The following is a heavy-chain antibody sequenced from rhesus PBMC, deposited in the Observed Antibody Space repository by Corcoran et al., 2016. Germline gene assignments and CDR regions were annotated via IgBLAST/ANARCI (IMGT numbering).Heavy chain of an antibody. CDR1: GFTFSSHW. D-gene: IGHD1-38*01. V-gene: IGHV3-14*01. CDR3: ARDRANTWNYMNYGLDS. J-gene: IGHJ6*01. Sequence: EVQLVESGGGLAEPGGSLRLSCAASGFTFSSHWMFWVRQAPGRGLEGISGLNSAGAIRYYAESVKGRFTISRDNAKDTLYLQMNSLRPEDTAVYYCARDRANTWNYMNYGLDSWGQGVVVTVSS. CDR2: LNSAGAIR.